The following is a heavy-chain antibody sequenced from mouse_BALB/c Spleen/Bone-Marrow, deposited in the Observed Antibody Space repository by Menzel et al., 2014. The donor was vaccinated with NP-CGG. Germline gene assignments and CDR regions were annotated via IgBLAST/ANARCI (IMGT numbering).Heavy chain of an antibody. V-gene: IGHV1-14*01. Sequence: SGPELVKPGASVKMSCKASGYTFTSYVMHWVKQKPGQGLEWIGYINPYNDGTKYNEKLKGKATLTSDKSSSTAYMELSSLTSEDSAVYYCARPRYYAMDYWGQGTSVTVSS. J-gene: IGHJ4*01. CDR2: INPYNDGT. CDR3: ARPRYYAMDY. CDR1: GYTFTSYV.